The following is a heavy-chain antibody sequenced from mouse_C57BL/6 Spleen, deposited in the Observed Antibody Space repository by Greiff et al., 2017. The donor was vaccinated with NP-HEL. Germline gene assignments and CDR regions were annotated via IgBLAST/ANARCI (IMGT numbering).Heavy chain of an antibody. Sequence: EVKLVESGGGLVKPGGSLKLSCAASGFTFSSYTMSWVRQTPEKRLEWVATISGGGGNTYYPDSVKGRFTISRDNAKNTLYLQMSSLRSEDTALYYCARGLYYYGSSYDYYAMDYWGQGTSVTVSS. CDR3: ARGLYYYGSSYDYYAMDY. CDR2: ISGGGGNT. CDR1: GFTFSSYT. D-gene: IGHD1-1*01. V-gene: IGHV5-9*01. J-gene: IGHJ4*01.